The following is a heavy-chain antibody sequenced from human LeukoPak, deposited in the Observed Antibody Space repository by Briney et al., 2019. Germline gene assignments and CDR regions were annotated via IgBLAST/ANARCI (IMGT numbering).Heavy chain of an antibody. CDR2: ISSSSSYI. J-gene: IGHJ4*02. D-gene: IGHD3-16*01. CDR1: GFTFSSYS. CDR3: ARVFRGLVDY. V-gene: IGHV3-21*01. Sequence: GGSLRLSCAASGFTFSSYSMNSVRQAPGKGLEWVSPISSSSSYIYYADSVKGRFTISRDNAKNSLYLQMNSLRAEDTAVYYCARVFRGLVDYWGQGTLVTVSS.